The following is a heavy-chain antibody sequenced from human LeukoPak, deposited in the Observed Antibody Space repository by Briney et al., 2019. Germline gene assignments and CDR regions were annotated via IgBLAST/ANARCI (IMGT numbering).Heavy chain of an antibody. J-gene: IGHJ4*02. V-gene: IGHV4-39*01. CDR2: IDYRGTT. Sequence: SETLSLTCTVSSGSISTNTYYWGWIRQPPGQGLEWIVTIDYRGTTYYTSSLESRVTISVDTSKNQFSLQLNSVTATDTAVYYCARVSGSGNYPHYFDYWGQGTLVTVSS. D-gene: IGHD3-10*01. CDR3: ARVSGSGNYPHYFDY. CDR1: SGSISTNTYY.